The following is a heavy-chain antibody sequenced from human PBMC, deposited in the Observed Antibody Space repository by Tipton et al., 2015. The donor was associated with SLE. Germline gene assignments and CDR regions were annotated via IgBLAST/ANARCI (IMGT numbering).Heavy chain of an antibody. CDR2: IYYSGST. D-gene: IGHD6-19*01. J-gene: IGHJ4*02. V-gene: IGHV4-31*03. Sequence: TLSLTCTVSGGSISSGGYYWSWIRQHPGKGLEWLGYIYYSGSTYYNPSLKSRVTISVDTSKKQFSLKLSSVTAADTAVYYCARSEYSSGLIDYWGQGTLVTVSS. CDR1: GGSISSGGYY. CDR3: ARSEYSSGLIDY.